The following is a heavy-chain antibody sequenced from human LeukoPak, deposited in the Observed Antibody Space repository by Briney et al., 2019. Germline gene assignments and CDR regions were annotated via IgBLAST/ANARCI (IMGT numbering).Heavy chain of an antibody. D-gene: IGHD3-22*01. CDR1: GFTFDDYA. Sequence: GGSLRLSCAASGFTFDDYAMHWVRHAPGKGLEWVSGISWNSGSIGYADSVKGRFTISRDNAKNSLYLQMNSLRAEDTALYYCAKAKLDYYDSSGYLDYWGQGTLVTVSS. CDR3: AKAKLDYYDSSGYLDY. V-gene: IGHV3-9*01. CDR2: ISWNSGSI. J-gene: IGHJ4*02.